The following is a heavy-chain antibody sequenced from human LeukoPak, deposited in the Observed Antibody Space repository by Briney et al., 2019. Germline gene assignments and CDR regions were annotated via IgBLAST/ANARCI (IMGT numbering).Heavy chain of an antibody. J-gene: IGHJ4*02. CDR1: GGSISPYY. CDR2: IHYSGST. V-gene: IGHV4-59*01. Sequence: SETLSLTCTVSGGSISPYYWSWIRQPPGKGLEWIGYIHYSGSTNYNPSLKSRVTISVDTSKKQFSLKLTSVTAADTAVYYCARVSPYSSAWYYFDYWGQGTLVTVSS. CDR3: ARVSPYSSAWYYFDY. D-gene: IGHD6-19*01.